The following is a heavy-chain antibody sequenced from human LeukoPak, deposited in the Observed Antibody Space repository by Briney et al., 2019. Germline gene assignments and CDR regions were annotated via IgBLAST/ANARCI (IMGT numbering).Heavy chain of an antibody. CDR2: INPNSGGT. CDR1: GYTFTGYY. J-gene: IGHJ4*02. V-gene: IGHV1-2*02. D-gene: IGHD4-23*01. Sequence: GASVKVSRKASGYTFTGYYMHWVRQAPGQGLEWMGWINPNSGGTNYAQKFQGRVTMTRDTSISTAYMELSRLRSDDTAVYYCARSSTVVTAIFDYWGQGTLVTVSS. CDR3: ARSSTVVTAIFDY.